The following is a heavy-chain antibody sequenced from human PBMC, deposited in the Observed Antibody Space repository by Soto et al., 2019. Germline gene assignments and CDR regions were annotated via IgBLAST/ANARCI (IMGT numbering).Heavy chain of an antibody. CDR2: IIPIFGTA. V-gene: IGHV1-69*01. CDR1: GGTFSSYA. J-gene: IGHJ6*02. CDR3: AIVGEQQPSYYYYGMDV. Sequence: QVQLVQPGAEVKKPGSSVKVSCKASGGTFSSYAISWVRQAPGQGLEWMGGIIPIFGTANYAQKFQGRVTITADESTSTAYMELSSLRSEDTAVYYCAIVGEQQPSYYYYGMDVWGQGTTVTVSS. D-gene: IGHD6-13*01.